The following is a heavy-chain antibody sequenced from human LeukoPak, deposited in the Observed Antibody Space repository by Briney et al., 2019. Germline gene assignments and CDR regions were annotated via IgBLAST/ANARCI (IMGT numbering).Heavy chain of an antibody. CDR1: GYSISSGYY. CDR3: ARGAVWFDP. Sequence: TSSETLSLTCTVSGYSISSGYYWGWIRRPPGKGLEWIGSIYHSGSTYYNPSLKSRVTISVDTSKNQFSLKLSSVTAADTAVYYCARGAVWFDPWGQGTLVTVSS. V-gene: IGHV4-38-2*02. J-gene: IGHJ5*02. CDR2: IYHSGST.